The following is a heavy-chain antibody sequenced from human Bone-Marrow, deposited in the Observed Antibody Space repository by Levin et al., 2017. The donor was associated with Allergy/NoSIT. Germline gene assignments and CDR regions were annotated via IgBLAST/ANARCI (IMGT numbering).Heavy chain of an antibody. CDR3: ARRKGGYCTNGVCYPFDY. CDR2: IYPGDSDT. D-gene: IGHD2-8*01. J-gene: IGHJ4*02. V-gene: IGHV5-51*01. CDR1: GYSFTSYW. Sequence: GESLKISCKGSGYSFTSYWIGWVRQMPGKGLEWMGIIYPGDSDTRYSPSFQGQVTISADKSISTAYLQWSSLKASDTAMYYCARRKGGYCTNGVCYPFDYWGQGTLVTVSS.